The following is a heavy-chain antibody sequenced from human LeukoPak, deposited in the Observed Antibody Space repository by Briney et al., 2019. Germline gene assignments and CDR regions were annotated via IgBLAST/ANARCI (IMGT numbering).Heavy chain of an antibody. CDR1: GGTFSSYA. D-gene: IGHD6-19*01. Sequence: SVKVSCKASGGTFSSYAISWVRQAPGQGLEWMGGLIPISDTPKYAQKFQGRLTIPTDESTSTAYMELSSLTSKDTAVYYCARSLAVAVAGAGHDYWGQGTLVTVSS. J-gene: IGHJ4*02. CDR2: LIPISDTP. CDR3: ARSLAVAVAGAGHDY. V-gene: IGHV1-69*05.